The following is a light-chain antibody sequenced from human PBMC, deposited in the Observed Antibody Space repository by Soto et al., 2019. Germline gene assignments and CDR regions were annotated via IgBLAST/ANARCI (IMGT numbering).Light chain of an antibody. J-gene: IGKJ4*01. CDR1: QSISRW. Sequence: DIQVTQSPSTLSASVGDRVTITCRASQSISRWLAWYQQKPGKAPNLLIYEASSLESGVHSSFSASESGTKFTLTISSLQTDEHATDYLQQYNRAPHTSDGGTTVEIK. CDR3: QQYNRAPHT. CDR2: EAS. V-gene: IGKV1-5*03.